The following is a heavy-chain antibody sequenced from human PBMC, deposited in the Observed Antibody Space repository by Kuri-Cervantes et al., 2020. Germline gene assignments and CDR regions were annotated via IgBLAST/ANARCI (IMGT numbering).Heavy chain of an antibody. V-gene: IGHV3-20*04. CDR2: VNWNGETT. J-gene: IGHJ4*02. CDR3: ARTSQHPADY. Sequence: GESLKISCTASGFIFDDYGMNWVRQTPGKGLEWVSRVNWNGETTLYADSVKGRFTISRDNAKNTLYLQMNSLRAEDTAVYYCARTSQHPADYWGQGTLVTVSS. CDR1: GFIFDDYG. D-gene: IGHD6-13*01.